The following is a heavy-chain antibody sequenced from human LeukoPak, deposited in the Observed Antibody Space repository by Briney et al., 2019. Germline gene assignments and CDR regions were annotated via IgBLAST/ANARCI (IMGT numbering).Heavy chain of an antibody. CDR2: INPNSGGT. D-gene: IGHD3-22*01. Sequence: ASVKVSCKTSGYTFTGYYMHWVRQAPGQGLEWMGWINPNSGGTNYPQKFQGRVTMTRDTSITTAYMEQSSLRSDDTAVYYCARAGVRYYYDSSGYYLDFDFWGQGTLVTVSS. V-gene: IGHV1-2*02. CDR3: ARAGVRYYYDSSGYYLDFDF. CDR1: GYTFTGYY. J-gene: IGHJ4*02.